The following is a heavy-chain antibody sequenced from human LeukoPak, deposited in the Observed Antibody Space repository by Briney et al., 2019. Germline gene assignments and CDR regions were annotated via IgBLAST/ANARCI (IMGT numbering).Heavy chain of an antibody. CDR3: ARGGSSWYDC. CDR1: EYTFTSYA. D-gene: IGHD6-13*01. Sequence: ASVKVSCKASEYTFTSYAMNWVRQAPGQGLEWMGWINTNTGNPTYARGFTGRFVFSLDTSVNTAYLEISSLKGEDSAVYYCARGGSSWYDCWGQGTLVTVSS. V-gene: IGHV7-4-1*02. J-gene: IGHJ4*02. CDR2: INTNTGNP.